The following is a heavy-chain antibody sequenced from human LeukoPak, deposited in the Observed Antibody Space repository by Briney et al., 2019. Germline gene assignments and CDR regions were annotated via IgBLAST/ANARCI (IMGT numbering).Heavy chain of an antibody. Sequence: PGGSLRLSCAASGFTFSSYAMSWVRQAPGKGLEWVSAISGSGGSTYYADSVKGRFTISRDNFKNTLYLQMNSLRAEDTAVYYCAKTAWYYDFWSGYYEGWADYYYYYMDVWGKGTTVTVSS. CDR3: AKTAWYYDFWSGYYEGWADYYYYYMDV. CDR1: GFTFSSYA. D-gene: IGHD3-3*01. J-gene: IGHJ6*03. CDR2: ISGSGGST. V-gene: IGHV3-23*01.